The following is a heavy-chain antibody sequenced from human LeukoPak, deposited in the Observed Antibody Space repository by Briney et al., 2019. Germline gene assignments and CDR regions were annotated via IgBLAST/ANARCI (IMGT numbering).Heavy chain of an antibody. Sequence: GESLKISCKGSGYSFTSYWISWVRQMPARGLEWMGRIDPSDSYTNYSPSFPGHVTISADKPINTAYLQWSSLKASDTAMYYCARHTTDITVTTTWFDPWGQGTLVTVSS. D-gene: IGHD1-7*01. J-gene: IGHJ5*02. CDR2: IDPSDSYT. CDR1: GYSFTSYW. V-gene: IGHV5-10-1*01. CDR3: ARHTTDITVTTTWFDP.